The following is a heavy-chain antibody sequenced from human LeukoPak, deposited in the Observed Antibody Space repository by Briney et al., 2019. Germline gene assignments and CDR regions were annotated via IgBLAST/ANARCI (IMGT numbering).Heavy chain of an antibody. CDR3: ARDSLVVAATYYFDY. D-gene: IGHD2-15*01. CDR1: GFTFSSYW. J-gene: IGHJ4*02. CDR2: IKQDGSEK. Sequence: GGSLRLSCAASGFTFSSYWMSWVRQAPGKGLEWVANIKQDGSEKYYVDSVKGRFTISRDNAKNSLYLQMNSLRAEDTAVCYCARDSLVVAATYYFDYWGQGTLVSASS. V-gene: IGHV3-7*01.